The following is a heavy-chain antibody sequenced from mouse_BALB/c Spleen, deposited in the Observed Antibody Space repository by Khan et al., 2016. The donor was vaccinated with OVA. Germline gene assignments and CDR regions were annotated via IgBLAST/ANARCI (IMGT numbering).Heavy chain of an antibody. CDR1: GYTFTTYG. J-gene: IGHJ4*01. D-gene: IGHD2-14*01. V-gene: IGHV9-3-1*01. CDR2: INTYTGEP. Sequence: LVESGPELKKPGVTVKISCKASGYTFTTYGMNWVKQAPGKGLKWMGWINTYTGEPTYVDDFKGRFAFSLETSASTAYLQINNLKNGDTATYFCARVGYSGTMDYWGQGTSVTVSS. CDR3: ARVGYSGTMDY.